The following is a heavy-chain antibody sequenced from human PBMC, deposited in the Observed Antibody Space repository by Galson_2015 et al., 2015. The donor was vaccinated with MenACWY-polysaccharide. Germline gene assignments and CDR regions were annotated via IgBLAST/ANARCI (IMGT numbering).Heavy chain of an antibody. CDR3: AKVGYCSSTSCYPVDY. V-gene: IGHV3-30*18. CDR1: GFTFSSYG. J-gene: IGHJ4*02. CDR2: ISYDGSNK. Sequence: SLRLSCAASGFTFSSYGMHWVRQAPGKGLEWVAVISYDGSNKYYADSVKGRFTISRDNSKNTLYLQMNSLRAEDTAVYYCAKVGYCSSTSCYPVDYWGQGTLVTVSS. D-gene: IGHD2-2*01.